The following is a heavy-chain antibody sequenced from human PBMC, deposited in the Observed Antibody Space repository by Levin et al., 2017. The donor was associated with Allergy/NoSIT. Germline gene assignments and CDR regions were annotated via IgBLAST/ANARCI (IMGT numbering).Heavy chain of an antibody. CDR1: GYRFSRYW. CDR2: IDPRDSET. D-gene: IGHD2-15*01. CDR3: AQTVVVGIDGSNYDYGFDV. V-gene: IGHV5-51*01. Sequence: NRGESLKISCKGSGYRFSRYWVAWVRQAPGKGLEWIGSIDPRDSETRYRPALEGRITLSVDNSINTAFLQWGSLEASDRATYYCAQTVVVGIDGSNYDYGFDVWGQGTTVTVSS. J-gene: IGHJ6*02.